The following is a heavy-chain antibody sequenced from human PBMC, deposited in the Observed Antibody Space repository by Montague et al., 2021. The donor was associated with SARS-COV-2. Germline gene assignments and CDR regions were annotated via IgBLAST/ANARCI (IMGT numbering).Heavy chain of an antibody. V-gene: IGHV2-70*04. Sequence: VKPTQTLTLTCTLSGFSLSTSGMRASWIRQPPGKALEWLARIDWDDDKFYSTSLKTRLTISKDTSKNQVVLTMINMDPVDTATYYCARSYYDILTNYYDAFDIWGQGTMVTVSS. D-gene: IGHD3-9*01. CDR2: IDWDDDK. CDR3: ARSYYDILTNYYDAFDI. J-gene: IGHJ3*02. CDR1: GFSLSTSGMR.